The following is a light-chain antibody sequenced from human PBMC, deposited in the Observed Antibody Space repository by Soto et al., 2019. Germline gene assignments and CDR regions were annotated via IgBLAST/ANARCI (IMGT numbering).Light chain of an antibody. CDR1: SSNIGSNT. Sequence: QLVLTQPPSASGTPGQRVTISCSGGSSNIGSNTINWYQQLPGTAPKLLIYANNQRPSGVPDRFSGSKSGTSASLAISGLQSEDESEYYCAAWDDRMNGVIFGGGTQLTVL. J-gene: IGLJ2*01. V-gene: IGLV1-44*01. CDR3: AAWDDRMNGVI. CDR2: ANN.